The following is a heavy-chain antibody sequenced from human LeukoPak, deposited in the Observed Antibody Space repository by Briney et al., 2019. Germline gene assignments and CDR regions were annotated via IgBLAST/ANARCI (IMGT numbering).Heavy chain of an antibody. CDR2: ISHSSSNI. Sequence: GGSLRLSCAASGFSFSSYSMYWIRQAPGKGLELVAHISHSSSNIDYADSVKGRFTVSRDNAKNSLYLQMNSLRVEDTAVYFCAKISGSRFGILIVRGIDYWGQGTLVTVSS. J-gene: IGHJ4*02. D-gene: IGHD2/OR15-2a*01. CDR1: GFSFSSYS. CDR3: AKISGSRFGILIVRGIDY. V-gene: IGHV3-48*01.